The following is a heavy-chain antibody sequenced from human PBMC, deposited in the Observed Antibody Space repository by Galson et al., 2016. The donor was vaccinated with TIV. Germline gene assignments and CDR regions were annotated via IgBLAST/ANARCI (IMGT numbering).Heavy chain of an antibody. D-gene: IGHD3-22*01. V-gene: IGHV1-69*01. CDR1: GDTFHNHA. J-gene: IGHJ3*02. CDR3: AREMFFYDSSGPPYAFDI. Sequence: VKVSCKASGDTFHNHAISWVRQAPGERLEWMGGIIPIFRTANYAQKFQGRVTISADESTSTAYMDLSSLRSEDTAIYYCAREMFFYDSSGPPYAFDIWGQGTMVIVSS. CDR2: IIPIFRTA.